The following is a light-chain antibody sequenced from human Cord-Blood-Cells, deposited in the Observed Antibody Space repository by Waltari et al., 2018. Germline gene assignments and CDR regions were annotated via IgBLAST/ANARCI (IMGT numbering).Light chain of an antibody. CDR2: YDS. CDR3: QVWDSSSDHPRYV. CDR1: NIGSKS. J-gene: IGLJ1*01. V-gene: IGLV3-21*04. Sequence: SYVLTQPPSVSVAPGKTARITCGGNNIGSKSVHWYQQKPDQAPVLVIYYDSDRPSGIPERFSGSNSGNTATLTISRVEAGDEADYYCQVWDSSSDHPRYVFGTGTKVTVL.